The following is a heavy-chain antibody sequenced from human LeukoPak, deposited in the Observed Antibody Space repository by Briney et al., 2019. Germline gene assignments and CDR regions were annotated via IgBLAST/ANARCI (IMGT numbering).Heavy chain of an antibody. J-gene: IGHJ6*02. CDR1: GGSFSGYY. Sequence: SETLSLTCAVYGGSFSGYYWSWIRQPPGKGLEWIREINHSGSANYNPSLKSRVTISVDTSKNQFSLKLSSVTAADTAVYYCARGLSDIVVVPAATRHNYYYYGMDVWGQGTTVTVSS. CDR2: INHSGSA. D-gene: IGHD2-2*01. V-gene: IGHV4-34*01. CDR3: ARGLSDIVVVPAATRHNYYYYGMDV.